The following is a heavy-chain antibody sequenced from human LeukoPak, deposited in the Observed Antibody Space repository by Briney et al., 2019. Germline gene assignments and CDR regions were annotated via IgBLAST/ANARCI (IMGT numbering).Heavy chain of an antibody. CDR3: ARESITMVRGVITRNWFDP. CDR2: IIPIFGTA. V-gene: IGHV1-69*01. CDR1: GGTFSSYA. J-gene: IGHJ5*02. Sequence: GSSVKVSCKASGGTFSSYAISRVREAPGQGLEWMGGIIPIFGTANYAQKFQGRVTITADESTSTAYMELSSLRSEDTAVYYCARESITMVRGVITRNWFDPWGQGTLVTVSS. D-gene: IGHD3-10*01.